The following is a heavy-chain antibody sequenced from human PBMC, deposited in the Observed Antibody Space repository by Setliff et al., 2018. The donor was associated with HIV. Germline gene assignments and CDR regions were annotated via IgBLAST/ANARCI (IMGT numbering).Heavy chain of an antibody. CDR2: IRSKAYGGTA. D-gene: IGHD1-26*01. Sequence: GGSLRLSCAASEFTFSSYSMSWVRQAPGKGLEWVGFIRSKAYGGTAEYAASVKGRFTISRDDSKSIAYLQMNSLKTEDTAVYYCTRSVIVGATGALGYWGQGTLVTVSS. J-gene: IGHJ4*02. CDR3: TRSVIVGATGALGY. V-gene: IGHV3-49*04. CDR1: EFTFSSYS.